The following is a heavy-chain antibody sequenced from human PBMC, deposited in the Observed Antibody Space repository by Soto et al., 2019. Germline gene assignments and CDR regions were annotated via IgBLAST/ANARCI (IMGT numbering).Heavy chain of an antibody. CDR1: GFTFSSYW. Sequence: PGGSLRLSCAASGFTFSSYWMSWVRQAPGKGLEWVANIKQDGSEKYYVDSVKGRFTISRDNAKNSLYLQMNSLRAEDTAVYYSAREDIVVVPSYFDYWGQGTLVTVYS. CDR2: IKQDGSEK. CDR3: AREDIVVVPSYFDY. V-gene: IGHV3-7*03. J-gene: IGHJ4*02. D-gene: IGHD2-15*01.